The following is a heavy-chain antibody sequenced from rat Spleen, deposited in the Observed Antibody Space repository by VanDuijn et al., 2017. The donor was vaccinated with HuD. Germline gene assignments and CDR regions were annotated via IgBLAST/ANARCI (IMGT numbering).Heavy chain of an antibody. J-gene: IGHJ2*01. CDR1: GFTFSNYD. CDR3: TREAGIPFHYFDF. V-gene: IGHV5-25*01. D-gene: IGHD1-4*01. CDR2: ITHTDGST. Sequence: EVQLVESGGGLVQPGRSMKLSCAASGFTFSNYDMAWVRQAPTKGLEWVASITHTDGSTYYPDSVEGRFTVSRDNAKSTLYLQMDSLRSEDTATYYCTREAGIPFHYFDFWGQGVMVTVSS.